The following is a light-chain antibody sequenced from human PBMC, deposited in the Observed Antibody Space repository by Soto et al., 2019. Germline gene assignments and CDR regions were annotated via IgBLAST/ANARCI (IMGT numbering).Light chain of an antibody. V-gene: IGKV3-11*01. CDR2: DAS. J-gene: IGKJ5*01. CDR1: QSVSSN. Sequence: PATQAPPSRARPVRSLGASQSVSSNLAWYQQKPGQAPRLLIYDASNRATGIPARFSGGGSGTDFTLTIDNLEPEDFAIYYCQQRSNCPPITFGQGTRLEIK. CDR3: QQRSNCPPIT.